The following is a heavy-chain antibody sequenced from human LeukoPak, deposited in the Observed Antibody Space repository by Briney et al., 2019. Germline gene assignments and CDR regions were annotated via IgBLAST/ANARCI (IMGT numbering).Heavy chain of an antibody. CDR1: GXSFSGYY. D-gene: IGHD6-13*01. CDR3: AGGVIAAAGTGPFDY. Sequence: SETLSLTCAVYGXSFSGYYWSWIRQPPGKGLEWIGEINHSGSTNYNPSLKSRVTISVDTSKNQFSLKLSSVTAADTAVYYCAGGVIAAAGTGPFDYWGQGTLVTVSS. J-gene: IGHJ4*02. V-gene: IGHV4-34*01. CDR2: INHSGST.